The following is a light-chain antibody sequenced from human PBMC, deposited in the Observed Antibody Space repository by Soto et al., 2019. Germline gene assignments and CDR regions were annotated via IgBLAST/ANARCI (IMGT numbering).Light chain of an antibody. CDR2: AGA. J-gene: IGKJ1*01. CDR1: QSISSN. Sequence: DIHMTQSPSSLSSSVEDRVSITCRASQSISSNLYWWQQQTAGEPKILIYAGASLQSGVLSRLCGSGSGTDFSIPISSMQPEDFATEYCCQRYSTSWTFGQGTKVDIK. V-gene: IGKV1-39*01. CDR3: CQRYSTSWT.